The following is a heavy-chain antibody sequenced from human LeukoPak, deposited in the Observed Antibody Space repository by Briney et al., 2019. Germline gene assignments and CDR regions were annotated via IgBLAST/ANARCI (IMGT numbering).Heavy chain of an antibody. J-gene: IGHJ4*02. CDR2: IIPIFGTA. CDR3: ARDSRDGYNLGYFDY. D-gene: IGHD5-24*01. Sequence: SVKVSCKASGGTSSSYAISWVRQAPGQGLEWMGRIIPIFGTANYAQKFQGRVTITTDESTSTAYMELSSLRSEDTAVYYCARDSRDGYNLGYFDYWGQGTLVTVSS. CDR1: GGTSSSYA. V-gene: IGHV1-69*05.